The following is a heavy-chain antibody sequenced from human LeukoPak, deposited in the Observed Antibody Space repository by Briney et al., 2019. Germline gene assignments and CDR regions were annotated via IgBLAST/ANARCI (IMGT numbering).Heavy chain of an antibody. J-gene: IGHJ6*02. V-gene: IGHV1-46*01. Sequence: AASVKVSCKASGYTFTSYYIHWVRPAPGQGLEWMGIINPSGGSTSYAQKFQGRVTMTRDTSTSTVYMELSSLRSEDTAVYYCARGDYGDFYYYYGMDVWGQGTTVTVSS. CDR1: GYTFTSYY. D-gene: IGHD4-17*01. CDR2: INPSGGST. CDR3: ARGDYGDFYYYYGMDV.